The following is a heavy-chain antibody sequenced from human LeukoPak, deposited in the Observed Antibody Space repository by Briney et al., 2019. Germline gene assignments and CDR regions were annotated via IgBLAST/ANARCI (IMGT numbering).Heavy chain of an antibody. CDR2: ISGTGGST. V-gene: IGHV3-23*01. CDR1: GFTFSSYA. CDR3: AKRNYCSSTSCYGGFDP. Sequence: GGSLRLSCAASGFTFSSYAMSWVRQAPGKGLEWVSVISGTGGSTYYADSVKGRFTISRDNSKNTLYLQMNSLRAEDTAVYYCAKRNYCSSTSCYGGFDPWGQGTLVTVSS. J-gene: IGHJ5*02. D-gene: IGHD2-2*01.